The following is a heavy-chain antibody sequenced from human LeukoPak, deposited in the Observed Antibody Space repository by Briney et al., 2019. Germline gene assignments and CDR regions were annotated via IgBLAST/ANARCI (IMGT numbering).Heavy chain of an antibody. CDR1: GYTFTGYY. CDR3: ARGPFWSGYYGDY. D-gene: IGHD3-3*01. Sequence: ASVKVSCKASGYTFTGYYMHWVRQAPGQGLEWMGWINPNSGGTSYAQKFQGRVTMTRDTSISTAYMELSRLRSDDTAVYYCARGPFWSGYYGDYWGQGTLVTVSS. J-gene: IGHJ4*02. V-gene: IGHV1-2*02. CDR2: INPNSGGT.